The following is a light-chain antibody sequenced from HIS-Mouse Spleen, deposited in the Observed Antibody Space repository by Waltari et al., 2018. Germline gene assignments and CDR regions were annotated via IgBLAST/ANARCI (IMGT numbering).Light chain of an antibody. V-gene: IGLV2-8*01. J-gene: IGLJ1*01. CDR3: SSYAGSNNYV. CDR2: EVS. Sequence: QSALTQPPSASGSPGQSVTIPCTGTSRDVGGSTYVSWYQQHPGKAPKLMIYEVSKRPSGVPDRFSGSKSGNTASLTVSGLQAEDEADYYCSSYAGSNNYVFGTGTKVTVL. CDR1: SRDVGGSTY.